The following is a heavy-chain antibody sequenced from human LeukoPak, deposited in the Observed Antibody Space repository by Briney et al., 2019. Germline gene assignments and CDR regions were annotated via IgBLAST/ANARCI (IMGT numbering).Heavy chain of an antibody. CDR1: GGSFSPYY. J-gene: IGHJ6*03. V-gene: IGHV4-59*01. CDR3: ATGVKFDYYYYMDV. Sequence: PSETLSLTCTVSGGSFSPYYWGWIRQSPGKGLEWIAYIHYSGRTNYNPSLKSRVTISVDMSKKQFSLKLGSVTAADTAVYYCATGVKFDYYYYMDVWGKGTTVTVSS. CDR2: IHYSGRT. D-gene: IGHD3-22*01.